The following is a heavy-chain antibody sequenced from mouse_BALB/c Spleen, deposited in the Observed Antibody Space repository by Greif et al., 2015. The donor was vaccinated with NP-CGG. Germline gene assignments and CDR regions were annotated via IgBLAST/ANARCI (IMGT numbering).Heavy chain of an antibody. CDR1: GYTFTSYW. D-gene: IGHD2-4*01. CDR2: INPSNGRT. J-gene: IGHJ3*01. CDR3: ARNLDYDGAWFAY. V-gene: IGHV1S81*02. Sequence: QVQLQQSGAELVKPGASVKLSCKASGYTFTSYWMHWVKQRPGQGLEWIGEINPSNGRTNYNEKFKSKATLTVDKSSSTAYMQLSSLTSEDSAVYYCARNLDYDGAWFAYWGQGTLVTVSA.